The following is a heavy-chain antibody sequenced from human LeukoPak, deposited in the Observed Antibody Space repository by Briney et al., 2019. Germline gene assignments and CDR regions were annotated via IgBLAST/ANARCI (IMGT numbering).Heavy chain of an antibody. CDR3: ARIGFCPSGICYPFAFDI. D-gene: IGHD2-8*01. CDR1: GYTFTDYY. Sequence: GASVKVSCKASGYTFTDYYLHWVRQAPGRGLEWMGWINPNSGGTNYAQRFQGRVTMTRDTSVSTAHMELSRLRTDDTAVYYCARIGFCPSGICYPFAFDIWGQGTMVIVS. V-gene: IGHV1-2*02. CDR2: INPNSGGT. J-gene: IGHJ3*02.